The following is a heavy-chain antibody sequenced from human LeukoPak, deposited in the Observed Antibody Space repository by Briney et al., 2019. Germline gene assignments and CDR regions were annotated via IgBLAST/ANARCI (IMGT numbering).Heavy chain of an antibody. V-gene: IGHV3-30*04. CDR1: GFTFSSYA. J-gene: IGHJ5*02. Sequence: PGGSLRLSCAASGFTFSSYAMHWVRQAPGKGLEWVAVISYDGSNKYYADSVKGRFTISRDNSKNTLYLQMNSLRAEDTAVYYCASPSIAAALFDPWGQGTLVTVSS. CDR2: ISYDGSNK. CDR3: ASPSIAAALFDP. D-gene: IGHD6-13*01.